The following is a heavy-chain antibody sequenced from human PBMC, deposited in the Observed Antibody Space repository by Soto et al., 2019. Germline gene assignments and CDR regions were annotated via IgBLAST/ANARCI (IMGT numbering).Heavy chain of an antibody. V-gene: IGHV4-59*01. Sequence: PSETLSLTCTVSGGSISSYYWSWIRQPPGKGLEWIGYIYYSGSTNYNPSLKSRVTISVDTSKNQFSLKLSSVTAADTAVYYCARDQTRVYGSGISGDQYWFDPWGQGTLVTVSS. J-gene: IGHJ5*02. CDR3: ARDQTRVYGSGISGDQYWFDP. CDR2: IYYSGST. D-gene: IGHD3-10*01. CDR1: GGSISSYY.